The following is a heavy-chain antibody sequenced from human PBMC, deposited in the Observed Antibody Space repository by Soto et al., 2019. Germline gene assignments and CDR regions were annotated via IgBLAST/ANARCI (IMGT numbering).Heavy chain of an antibody. Sequence: QVQLVESGGGVVQSGGSLRLSCLASGFDFSSHGMYWVRQAPGRGLEWVALISYEGSHKFYVDSLKGRFTNSRDNSKHTLYLHMSSLRPEDTALYYCAKDFELPDGDYYHYGMDVWGQGTTVSVSS. D-gene: IGHD1-7*01. CDR3: AKDFELPDGDYYHYGMDV. CDR1: GFDFSSHG. CDR2: ISYEGSHK. V-gene: IGHV3-30*18. J-gene: IGHJ6*02.